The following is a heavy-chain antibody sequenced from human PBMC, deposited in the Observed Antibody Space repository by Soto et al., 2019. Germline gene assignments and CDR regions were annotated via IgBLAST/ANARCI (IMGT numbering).Heavy chain of an antibody. J-gene: IGHJ6*02. CDR3: AKDGGHGARMYICGMDV. Sequence: QGKLVQSGVEVKKPGASVRVSCKASGYPFTNYGINWVRLAPGQGLEWMGRISGRSGGTNYGPKFRDRITMATDTSSKTAYMERRMLRSDDTAVYYSAKDGGHGARMYICGMDVWGQGTTVTVSS. V-gene: IGHV1-18*01. CDR1: GYPFTNYG. D-gene: IGHD1-20*01. CDR2: ISGRSGGT.